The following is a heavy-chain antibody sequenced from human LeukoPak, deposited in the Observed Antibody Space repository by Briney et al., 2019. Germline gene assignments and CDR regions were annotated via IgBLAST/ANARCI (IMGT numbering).Heavy chain of an antibody. Sequence: GGSLRLSCAASGLTFSSYGMHWVRQAPGKGLEWVAFIRYDGSNKYYADSVKGRFTISRDNSKNTLYLQMNSLRAEDTAVYYCAKDRSGYPDAFDIWGQGTMVTVSS. CDR3: AKDRSGYPDAFDI. D-gene: IGHD5-12*01. CDR2: IRYDGSNK. J-gene: IGHJ3*02. CDR1: GLTFSSYG. V-gene: IGHV3-30*02.